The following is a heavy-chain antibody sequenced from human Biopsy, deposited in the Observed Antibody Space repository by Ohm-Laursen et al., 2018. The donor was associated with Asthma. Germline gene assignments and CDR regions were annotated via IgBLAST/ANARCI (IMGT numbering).Heavy chain of an antibody. Sequence: SLRLSCSASRFTYEAHWVRQAPGKGLEWVAVISYDGSSIYYADSVKGRFTISRDNSKNTLSLQMNSLTAEDTAVYYCAREGVAGTHIEDWGQGTLVTVSS. CDR2: ISYDGSSI. CDR3: AREGVAGTHIED. D-gene: IGHD6-19*01. CDR1: RFTYE. V-gene: IGHV3-30-3*01. J-gene: IGHJ4*02.